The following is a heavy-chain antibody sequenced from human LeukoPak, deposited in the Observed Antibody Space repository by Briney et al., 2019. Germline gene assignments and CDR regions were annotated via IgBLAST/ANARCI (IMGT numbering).Heavy chain of an antibody. J-gene: IGHJ5*02. CDR3: ARGMWFDP. CDR2: INHSGST. V-gene: IGHV4-34*01. CDR1: GGSFSGYY. Sequence: SETLSLTCAVYGGSFSGYYWSWIRQPPGKGLEWIGEINHSGSTNYNPSLKSRVTISVDTSKNQFSLKLSSVIAADTAVYYCARGMWFDPWGQGTLVTVSS.